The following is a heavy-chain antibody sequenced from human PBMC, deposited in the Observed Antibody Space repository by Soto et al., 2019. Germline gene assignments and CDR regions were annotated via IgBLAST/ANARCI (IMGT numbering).Heavy chain of an antibody. J-gene: IGHJ5*02. D-gene: IGHD6-6*01. CDR3: ARDRDPYSSSSSRWFDP. Sequence: PSETLSLTCSVSGGSINSYHWNWIRQSPGKELEWIGNIFSSGATDYNPSLKSRVTISLDTSKKQFSLKLTSVTAADTAVYYCARDRDPYSSSSSRWFDPWGQGALVTVS. CDR2: IFSSGAT. V-gene: IGHV4-59*12. CDR1: GGSINSYH.